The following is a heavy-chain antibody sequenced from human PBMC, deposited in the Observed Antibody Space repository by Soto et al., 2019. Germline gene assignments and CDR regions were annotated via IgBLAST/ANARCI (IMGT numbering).Heavy chain of an antibody. CDR3: ERVRKGVGWDY. V-gene: IGHV1-3*01. CDR2: INAGSGNT. J-gene: IGHJ4*01. Sequence: PSVKVPCKASGYTFARYAMHWVRRAPGQRLEWMGWINAGSGNTKYSQKFQGRGTITRDTSASTVYIELSSLRSEDTAVYYCERVRKGVGWDYWGHGTLVTVSS. D-gene: IGHD2-15*01. CDR1: GYTFARYA.